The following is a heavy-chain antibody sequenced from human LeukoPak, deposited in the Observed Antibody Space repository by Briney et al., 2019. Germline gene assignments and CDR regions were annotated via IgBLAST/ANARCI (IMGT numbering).Heavy chain of an antibody. CDR1: GGSISSGGYY. D-gene: IGHD5-18*01. Sequence: SETLSLTCTVSGGSISSGGYYWSWIRQHPGKGLEWIGYIYYSGSTYYNPSLKSRVTISVDTSKNQFSLKLSSVTAADTAVYYCARGDSYGPYYYGMDVWGKGTTVTVSS. J-gene: IGHJ6*04. CDR2: IYYSGST. V-gene: IGHV4-31*03. CDR3: ARGDSYGPYYYGMDV.